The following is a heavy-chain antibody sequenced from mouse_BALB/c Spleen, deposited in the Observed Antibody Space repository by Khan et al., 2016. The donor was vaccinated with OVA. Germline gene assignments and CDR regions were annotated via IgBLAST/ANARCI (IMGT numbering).Heavy chain of an antibody. CDR3: ARVGKFAY. V-gene: IGHV1S137*01. CDR2: ISTYYGDV. J-gene: IGHJ3*01. CDR1: GYTFTDYA. Sequence: VQLQESGAELVRPGVSVKISCKGSGYTFTDYAMHWVKQSHAKSLEWIGVISTYYGDVDYRQKFKGKATMTVDRSSSTAYMELARLTSEDSAIYYCARVGKFAYWGQGTLVTVSA. D-gene: IGHD4-1*01.